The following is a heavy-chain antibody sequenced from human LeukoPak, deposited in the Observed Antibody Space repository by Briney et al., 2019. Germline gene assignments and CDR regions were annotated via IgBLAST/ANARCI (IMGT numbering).Heavy chain of an antibody. CDR1: GFTFISYA. CDR3: AKDPFAFRLGAVDS. V-gene: IGHV3-23*01. D-gene: IGHD3-16*01. CDR2: IGGSSDSS. Sequence: PGGSLRLSCAASGFTFISYAMTWVRQAPGKELERVSSIGGSSDSSYYADSVKGRFTISRENSKSTLFRQMHSLRVEDTAVYYCAKDPFAFRLGAVDSWGQGTMVTVSS. J-gene: IGHJ3*01.